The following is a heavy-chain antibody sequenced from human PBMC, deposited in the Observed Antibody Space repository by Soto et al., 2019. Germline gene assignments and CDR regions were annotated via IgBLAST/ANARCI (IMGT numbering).Heavy chain of an antibody. CDR2: ISGDGGSP. D-gene: IGHD6-19*01. Sequence: EVQVLESGGGLVQPGGSLRLSCAASGFTFSGYAMNWVRQAPGKGLEWVSAISGDGGSPYYADSVKGRFTISRDDSRNTLYLHMHSLRVEGTALYYCAKAVYSSSPYYYGMDVWGQGTTVTVS. CDR1: GFTFSGYA. J-gene: IGHJ6*02. V-gene: IGHV3-23*01. CDR3: AKAVYSSSPYYYGMDV.